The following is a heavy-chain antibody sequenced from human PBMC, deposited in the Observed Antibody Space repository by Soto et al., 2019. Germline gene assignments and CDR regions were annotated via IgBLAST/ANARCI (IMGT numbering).Heavy chain of an antibody. CDR2: ISANNGNT. V-gene: IGHV1-18*04. CDR1: GYSFSSYG. J-gene: IGHJ4*02. D-gene: IGHD3-3*01. CDR3: ARDRPYFEFWSGYYGFDH. Sequence: QVQLVQSGGEVKKPGASVKVSCKASGYSFSSYGISWVRQAPGQGPEWMGWISANNGNTKYIRKVQGRVTITTDTSTNTAYMGLRSLRSDDTAVYYCARDRPYFEFWSGYYGFDHWGQGTLVTVSS.